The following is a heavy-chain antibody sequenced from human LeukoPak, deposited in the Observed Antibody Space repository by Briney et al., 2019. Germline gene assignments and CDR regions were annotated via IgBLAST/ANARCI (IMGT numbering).Heavy chain of an antibody. D-gene: IGHD2-21*02. CDR3: ASGSVVTALDQ. CDR2: IYYTGNT. J-gene: IGHJ4*02. Sequence: PSETLSLTCTVSGGSISSSSYYWTWIRQPPGQALEWIGYIYYTGNTKYNPSLESRVTMSIDTSKNEFSLKIYSVNAADTAVYFCASGSVVTALDQWGQGTLVTISS. CDR1: GGSISSSSYY. V-gene: IGHV4-61*01.